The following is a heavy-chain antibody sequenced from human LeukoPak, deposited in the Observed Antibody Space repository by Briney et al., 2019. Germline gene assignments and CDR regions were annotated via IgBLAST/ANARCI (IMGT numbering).Heavy chain of an antibody. D-gene: IGHD4-11*01. CDR2: INHSGSA. V-gene: IGHV4-34*01. J-gene: IGHJ4*02. CDR1: VFTFSSYG. CDR3: ARMHTVTTRVDGHFDY. Sequence: GTLRLSCAASVFTFSSYGMSWVRQAPGKGLEWIGEINHSGSAYYNPSLKSRITISVDTSKNQFSLKLNSVTAADTAFYFCARMHTVTTRVDGHFDYWGQGTLVTVSS.